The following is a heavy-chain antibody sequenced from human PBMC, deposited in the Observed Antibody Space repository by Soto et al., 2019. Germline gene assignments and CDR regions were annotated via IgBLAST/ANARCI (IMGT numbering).Heavy chain of an antibody. CDR1: GYTFTSYV. V-gene: IGHV1-8*01. Sequence: QVQLVQSGAEVKKPGASVKVSCKASGYTFTSYVINWVRQATGQGLEWMGWMNPNSGNTGYAQKFQGRVTMTRNTSISTAYMELSSLRSEDTAVYYCARGQGYCSSTSCYYNWFDPWGQGTLVTVSS. D-gene: IGHD2-2*01. CDR2: MNPNSGNT. J-gene: IGHJ5*02. CDR3: ARGQGYCSSTSCYYNWFDP.